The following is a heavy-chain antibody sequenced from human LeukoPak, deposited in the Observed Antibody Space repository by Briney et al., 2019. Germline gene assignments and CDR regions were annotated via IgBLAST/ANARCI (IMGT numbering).Heavy chain of an antibody. CDR1: GGTFSSYA. J-gene: IGHJ4*02. V-gene: IGHV1-69*04. CDR2: IIPILGIA. Sequence: SVKVSCKASGGTFSSYAISWVRQAPGQGLEWMERIIPILGIANYAQKFQGRVTITADKSTSTAYMELSSLRSEDTAVYYCARVATMVRGVFDYWGQGTLVTVSS. D-gene: IGHD3-10*01. CDR3: ARVATMVRGVFDY.